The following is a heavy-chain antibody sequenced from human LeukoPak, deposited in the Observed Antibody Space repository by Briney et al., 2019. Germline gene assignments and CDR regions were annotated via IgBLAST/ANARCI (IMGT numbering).Heavy chain of an antibody. Sequence: PSETLSLTCTVSGGSISSYYWSWIRQPAGQGLEWIGRIYTSGSTNYNPSLKSRVTMSVDTSKNQFSLKLSSVTAADTAVYYCARAGPYGDYDAFDIWGQGTMVTVSS. CDR3: ARAGPYGDYDAFDI. CDR1: GGSISSYY. J-gene: IGHJ3*02. D-gene: IGHD4-17*01. V-gene: IGHV4-4*07. CDR2: IYTSGST.